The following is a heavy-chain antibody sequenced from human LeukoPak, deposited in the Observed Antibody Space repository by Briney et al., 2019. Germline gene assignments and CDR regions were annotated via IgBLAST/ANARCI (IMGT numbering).Heavy chain of an antibody. J-gene: IGHJ4*02. CDR1: GFTVSNNY. D-gene: IGHD6-19*01. CDR3: AKGKYSSGGVPDY. Sequence: SGGSLRLSCAASGFTVSNNYMSWVRQAPGKGLEWVSVIYSGGSTYYADSVKGRFTVSRDNSKNTLYLQINSLRGEDTAVYYCAKGKYSSGGVPDYWGQGTLVSVSS. CDR2: IYSGGST. V-gene: IGHV3-53*01.